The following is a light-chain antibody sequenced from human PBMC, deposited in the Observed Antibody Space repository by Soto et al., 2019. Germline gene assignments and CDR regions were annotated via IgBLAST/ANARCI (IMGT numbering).Light chain of an antibody. CDR3: QQTYSPHLT. V-gene: IGKV1-39*01. CDR2: DAT. J-gene: IGKJ1*01. CDR1: QSINNY. Sequence: IQLTQSLSALSASVGDRFAITCRTSQSINNYLNWYQQKPGKAPKVLIYDATRLQSGVPSRFSGGGSGTDFTLTISSLQPEDFATYYCQQTYSPHLTFGQGTKVDIK.